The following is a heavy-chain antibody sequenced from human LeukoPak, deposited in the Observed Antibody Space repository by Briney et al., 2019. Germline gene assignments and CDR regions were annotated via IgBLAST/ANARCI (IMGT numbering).Heavy chain of an antibody. J-gene: IGHJ4*02. D-gene: IGHD5-18*01. CDR2: IIPIFGTA. V-gene: IGHV1-69*13. CDR1: GGTFSSYA. CDR3: ASRTGAAMVRFDY. Sequence: SVKVSCKASGGTFSSYAISWVRQAPGQGLEWMGGIIPIFGTANYAQKFQGRVTITADESTSTAYMELSSLRSEDTAVYYCASRTGAAMVRFDYWGQGTLVTVSS.